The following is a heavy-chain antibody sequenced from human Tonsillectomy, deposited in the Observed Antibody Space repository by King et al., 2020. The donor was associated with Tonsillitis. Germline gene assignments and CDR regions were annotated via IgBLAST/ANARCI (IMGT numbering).Heavy chain of an antibody. Sequence: QLVQSGGGLVQPGGSLRLSCAASGFTFSNFWMTWVRQAPGKGLEWVANIKQDGSEKHYVDSVEGRFTISRDNAKNSLYLQLNRLSSADTAVYFCARGYSGSDTDYYYFYAMDVWGQETAVTVSS. CDR3: ARGYSGSDTDYYYFYAMDV. V-gene: IGHV3-7*03. CDR2: IKQDGSEK. CDR1: GFTFSNFW. D-gene: IGHD5-12*01. J-gene: IGHJ6*01.